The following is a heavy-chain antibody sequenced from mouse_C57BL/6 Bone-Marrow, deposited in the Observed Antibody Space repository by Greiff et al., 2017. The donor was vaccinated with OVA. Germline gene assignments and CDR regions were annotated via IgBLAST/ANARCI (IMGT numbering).Heavy chain of an antibody. CDR1: GYTFTSYW. D-gene: IGHD2-5*01. CDR2: IYPGSGST. J-gene: IGHJ1*03. V-gene: IGHV1-55*01. Sequence: QVQLQQPGAELVKPGASVKMSCKASGYTFTSYWITWVKQRPGQGLEWIGDIYPGSGSTNYNEKFKSKATLSVDTSSSPAYMQLSSLTSEDAAVYYCARPQAYYSNYWYFEVWGTGTTVTVSS. CDR3: ARPQAYYSNYWYFEV.